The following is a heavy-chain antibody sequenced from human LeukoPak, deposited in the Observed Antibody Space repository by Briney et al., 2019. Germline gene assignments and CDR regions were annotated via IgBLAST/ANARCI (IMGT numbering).Heavy chain of an antibody. CDR2: IWYDGSNK. J-gene: IGHJ4*02. CDR3: ARGNYDSSGYLDY. D-gene: IGHD3-22*01. CDR1: GFTFSNYG. V-gene: IGHV3-33*01. Sequence: GGSLRLSCAASGFTFSNYGMHWVRQAPGKGLEWVAVIWYDGSNKYHAESVKGRFTISRDNSKNTLYLQMNSLRAEDTAVYYCARGNYDSSGYLDYWGQGTLVTVSS.